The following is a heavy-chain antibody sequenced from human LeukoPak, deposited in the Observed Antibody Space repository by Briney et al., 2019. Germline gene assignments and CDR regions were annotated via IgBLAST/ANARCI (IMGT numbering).Heavy chain of an antibody. V-gene: IGHV3-30*04. CDR3: ARAGRGVTLYTDY. D-gene: IGHD3-10*01. Sequence: GRSLRLSCAASGFTFSSYAMHWVRQAPGKGLEWVAVISYDGSNKYYADSVKGRFTISRDNSKNTLYLQMNSLRAEDTAVYYCARAGRGVTLYTDYWGRGTLVTVSS. CDR2: ISYDGSNK. CDR1: GFTFSSYA. J-gene: IGHJ4*02.